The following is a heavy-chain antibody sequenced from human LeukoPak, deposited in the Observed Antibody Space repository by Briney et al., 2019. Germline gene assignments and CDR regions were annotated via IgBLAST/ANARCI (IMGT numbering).Heavy chain of an antibody. CDR1: GFTFSSYG. J-gene: IGHJ4*02. D-gene: IGHD4-17*01. CDR2: IRYDGSNE. V-gene: IGHV3-30*02. Sequence: GGSLRLSCAASGFTFSSYGMHWVRQAPGKGLEWVSFIRYDGSNEYYADSVRGRFTISRDNSKNTLYLQMNSLRAEDTAVYFCARELRGRFDCWGQGTLVTVSS. CDR3: ARELRGRFDC.